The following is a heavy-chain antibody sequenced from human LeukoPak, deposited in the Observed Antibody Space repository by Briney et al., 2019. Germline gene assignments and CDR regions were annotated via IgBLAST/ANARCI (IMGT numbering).Heavy chain of an antibody. Sequence: GGSLRLSCAASGFTFGDYAIHWVRQAPGKGLEWVSGISWNSDRIGYADSVKGRFTISRDNAKKSLYLQMNSLRVEDTALYYCAKGDGGNPPDCFDYWGQGTLVTVSS. V-gene: IGHV3-9*01. J-gene: IGHJ4*02. CDR1: GFTFGDYA. CDR2: ISWNSDRI. D-gene: IGHD4-23*01. CDR3: AKGDGGNPPDCFDY.